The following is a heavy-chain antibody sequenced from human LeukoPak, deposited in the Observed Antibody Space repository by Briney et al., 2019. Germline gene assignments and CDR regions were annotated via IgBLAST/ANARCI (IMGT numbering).Heavy chain of an antibody. J-gene: IGHJ6*03. V-gene: IGHV3-74*01. D-gene: IGHD6-13*01. CDR1: GFTFSSYW. CDR2: INSDGSST. CDR3: ARGYDVGSSSWYALSTYYYYYMDV. Sequence: GGSLRLSCAASGFTFSSYWRHWVRQAPGKGLVWVSRINSDGSSTSYADSVKGRFTISRDNAKNTLYLQMNSLRAEDTAVYYCARGYDVGSSSWYALSTYYYYYMDVWGKGTTVTVSS.